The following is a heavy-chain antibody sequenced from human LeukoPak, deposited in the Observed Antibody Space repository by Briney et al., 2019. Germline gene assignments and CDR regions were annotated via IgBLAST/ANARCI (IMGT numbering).Heavy chain of an antibody. V-gene: IGHV4-59*12. CDR2: IYYSGST. Sequence: PSETLSLTCTVSGGSISSYYWSWIRQPPGKGLEWIGYIYYSGSTNYNPSLKSRVTISVDTSKNQFSLKLSSVTAADTAVYYCARETTGATNRWYNWFDPWGQGTLVTVSS. CDR3: ARETTGATNRWYNWFDP. J-gene: IGHJ5*02. D-gene: IGHD1-26*01. CDR1: GGSISSYY.